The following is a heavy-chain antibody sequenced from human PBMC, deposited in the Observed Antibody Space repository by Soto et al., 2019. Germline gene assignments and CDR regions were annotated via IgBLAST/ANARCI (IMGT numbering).Heavy chain of an antibody. CDR2: IYTSGNT. V-gene: IGHV4-4*07. J-gene: IGHJ6*02. CDR3: AREEVGYCSGGRCYYYVMDV. Sequence: PXGTLALTCTVSGGSISSYYWSGIRQPSGKGLEWIGRIYTSGNTNYNPSLKSRVTMSVDTSKNQFSLKLSSVTAADTAVYYCAREEVGYCSGGRCYYYVMDVWGQGTTVTVSS. CDR1: GGSISSYY. D-gene: IGHD2-15*01.